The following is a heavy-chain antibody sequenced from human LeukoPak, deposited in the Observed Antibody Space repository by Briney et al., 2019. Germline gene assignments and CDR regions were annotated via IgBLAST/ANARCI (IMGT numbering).Heavy chain of an antibody. Sequence: ASLKVSCKASGYTFTGYYMHWVRQAPGHGLEWMGRINPNSGGTNYAQTFQGRVTMTRDTTSSTAYMELSRLRSAAPALYYCSRLSLSEDGDNGAQETLVTVSS. CDR1: GYTFTGYY. D-gene: IGHD1-14*01. CDR2: INPNSGGT. CDR3: SRLSLSEDGDN. V-gene: IGHV1-2*06. J-gene: IGHJ4*02.